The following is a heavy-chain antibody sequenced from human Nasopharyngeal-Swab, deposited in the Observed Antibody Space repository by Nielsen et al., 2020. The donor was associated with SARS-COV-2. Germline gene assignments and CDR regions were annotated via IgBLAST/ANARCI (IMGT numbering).Heavy chain of an antibody. CDR3: ARVTGYSSGWRGFDY. V-gene: IGHV4-61*02. D-gene: IGHD6-19*01. CDR1: GCSISSGSYY. Sequence: SETLSLTCTVSGCSISSGSYYWSWIRQPAGKGLEWIGRIYTSGSTNYNPSLKSRVTISVDTSKNQFSLKLSSVTAADTAVYYCARVTGYSSGWRGFDYWGQGTLVTVSS. J-gene: IGHJ4*02. CDR2: IYTSGST.